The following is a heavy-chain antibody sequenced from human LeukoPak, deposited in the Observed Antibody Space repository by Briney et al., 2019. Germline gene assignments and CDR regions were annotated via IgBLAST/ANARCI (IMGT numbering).Heavy chain of an antibody. D-gene: IGHD3-10*01. V-gene: IGHV3-33*06. Sequence: GGSLRLSCAASGFTFSDYAMHWVRQAPGKGLEWVAVVWYDGSNKYYADSVKGRFTISRDNSKNTLYLQMNSLRAEDTAVYYCAKAELLERWGQGTLVTVSS. CDR3: AKAELLER. J-gene: IGHJ4*02. CDR2: VWYDGSNK. CDR1: GFTFSDYA.